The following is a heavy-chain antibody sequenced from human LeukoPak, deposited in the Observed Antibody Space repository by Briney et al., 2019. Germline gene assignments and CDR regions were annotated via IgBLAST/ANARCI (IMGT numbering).Heavy chain of an antibody. V-gene: IGHV4-61*01. J-gene: IGHJ4*02. D-gene: IGHD3-22*01. CDR3: ARGDDYYDSSGYY. CDR1: GVSLSSGSYY. Sequence: SENPSLPCTGSGVSLSSGSYYWRWIPPPPGEGLGWVGYIYYSGSTNYNPSLKSRVTISVDTSKNQFSLKLSSVTAADTAVYYCARGDDYYDSSGYYWGQGTLVTVSS. CDR2: IYYSGST.